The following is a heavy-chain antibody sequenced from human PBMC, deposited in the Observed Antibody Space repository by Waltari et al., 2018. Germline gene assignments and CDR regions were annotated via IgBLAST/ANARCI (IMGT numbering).Heavy chain of an antibody. Sequence: QVQLQESGPGLVKPSETLSLTCTVSGGSISSSYWSWIRQPAGNGLEWIGRIYTSGSTNYNPSLKSRVTMSVDTSKNQFSLKLSSVTAADTAVYYCARDKNIVVVPAASTRYYYYMDVWGKGTTVTISS. D-gene: IGHD2-2*01. V-gene: IGHV4-4*07. CDR2: IYTSGST. J-gene: IGHJ6*03. CDR1: GGSISSSY. CDR3: ARDKNIVVVPAASTRYYYYMDV.